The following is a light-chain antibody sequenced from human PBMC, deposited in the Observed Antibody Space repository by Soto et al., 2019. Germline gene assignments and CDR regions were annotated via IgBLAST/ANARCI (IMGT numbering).Light chain of an antibody. J-gene: IGKJ1*01. CDR1: QSINTY. CDR3: QQSYMTPGT. V-gene: IGKV1-39*01. Sequence: DIQMSQSPSSLPASVGDRVTITCRPSQSINTYLNWYQQKEGKAPKLLIYGASNLQSGVPSRFXXXXXXXXXXXXIXNLQPEDFATYYCQQSYMTPGTFGQGTTVEMK. CDR2: GAS.